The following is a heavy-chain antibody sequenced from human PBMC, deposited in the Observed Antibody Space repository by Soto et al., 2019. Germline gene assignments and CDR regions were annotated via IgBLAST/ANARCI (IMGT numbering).Heavy chain of an antibody. CDR3: ARLPPPTYCSGSTCSGY. CDR2: IDPDDSYT. V-gene: IGHV5-10-1*01. Sequence: GESLKISCKGSGYSFTNYWIHWVRQMAGNGLEWMGRIDPDDSYTNYSPSFQGHVTISVDKSISTAYLQWSSLQASDTAIYYCARLPPPTYCSGSTCSGYWGQGTLVTVSS. D-gene: IGHD2-15*01. J-gene: IGHJ4*02. CDR1: GYSFTNYW.